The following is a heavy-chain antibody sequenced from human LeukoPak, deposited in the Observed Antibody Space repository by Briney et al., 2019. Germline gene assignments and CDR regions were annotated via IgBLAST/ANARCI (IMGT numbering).Heavy chain of an antibody. CDR1: GGSISSYY. D-gene: IGHD5-24*01. V-gene: IGHV4-59*08. J-gene: IGHJ4*02. CDR2: IYYSGGT. Sequence: SETLSLTCTVSGGSISSYYWSWIRQPPGKGLEWIGYIYYSGGTNYNPSLKSRVTISVDTSTNQFSLKLSSVTAADTAVYYCARGRDGYIGPFDYWGQGTPVTVSS. CDR3: ARGRDGYIGPFDY.